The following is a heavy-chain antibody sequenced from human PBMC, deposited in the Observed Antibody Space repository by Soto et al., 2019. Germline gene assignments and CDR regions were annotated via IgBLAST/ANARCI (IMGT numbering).Heavy chain of an antibody. CDR3: ARGAVHYGDYLLWNWFDP. V-gene: IGHV1-3*01. CDR2: INAGNGNT. J-gene: IGHJ5*02. Sequence: QVQLVQSGAEVKKPGASVKVSCKASGYTFTSYAMHWVRQAPGQRLEWMGWINAGNGNTKYSQKFQGRVTITRDTSASTAYMELSSLRSEDTAVYYCARGAVHYGDYLLWNWFDPWGQGTLVTVSS. D-gene: IGHD4-17*01. CDR1: GYTFTSYA.